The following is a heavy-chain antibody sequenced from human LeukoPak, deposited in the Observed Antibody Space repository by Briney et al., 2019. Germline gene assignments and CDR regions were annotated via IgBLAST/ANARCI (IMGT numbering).Heavy chain of an antibody. CDR3: ARGPRYSFY. CDR2: IYIDGTT. V-gene: IGHV3-53*01. J-gene: IGHJ4*02. Sequence: PGGSLSFSWAASGFIVSHNYMTWVRRAPGKGLEWISVIYIDGTTYYADSVKGRFTISRNQANNTLYLQMNTLRDEDTAVYYCARGPRYSFYWGQGTLVSVSS. CDR1: GFIVSHNY. D-gene: IGHD6-13*01.